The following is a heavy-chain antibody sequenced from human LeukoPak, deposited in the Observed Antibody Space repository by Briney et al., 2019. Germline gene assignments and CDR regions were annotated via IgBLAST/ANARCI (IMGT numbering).Heavy chain of an antibody. CDR2: MSISVNT. Sequence: SETLSLTCTISGASISSHYYSWIRQSAGQGLEWIGRMSISVNTNYNPSLKSRVTISGDKSKNQFSLKLSSVTAADTAMYYCARQSAGSYVYFDLWGQGTLVTVSS. V-gene: IGHV4-4*07. J-gene: IGHJ4*02. CDR3: ARQSAGSYVYFDL. CDR1: GASISSHY. D-gene: IGHD3-10*01.